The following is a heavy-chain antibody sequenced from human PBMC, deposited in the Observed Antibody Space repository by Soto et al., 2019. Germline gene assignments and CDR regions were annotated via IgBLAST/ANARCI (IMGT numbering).Heavy chain of an antibody. CDR2: ISAYNGNT. J-gene: IGHJ4*02. Sequence: GASVKVSCKASGYTFTSYGISWVRQAPGQGLEWMGWISAYNGNTNYAQKLQGRVTMTTDTSTSTAYMELRSLRSDDTAVYYCARMGRGEMATIHYDYWGQGTLVTVSS. CDR1: GYTFTSYG. D-gene: IGHD5-12*01. CDR3: ARMGRGEMATIHYDY. V-gene: IGHV1-18*01.